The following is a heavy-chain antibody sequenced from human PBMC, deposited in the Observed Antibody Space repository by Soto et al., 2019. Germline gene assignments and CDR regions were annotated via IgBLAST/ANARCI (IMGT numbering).Heavy chain of an antibody. CDR1: GFTFSSYA. Sequence: GGSLRLSCAASGFTFSSYAMNWVRQAPGKGLEWISVISNSGHSAYYADSVKGRFTISRDNSKNTLYLQIKSLRAEDTAAYYCAKGGPTFLNWFGPWGQGTLVTVSS. V-gene: IGHV3-23*01. CDR2: ISNSGHSA. CDR3: AKGGPTFLNWFGP. D-gene: IGHD5-12*01. J-gene: IGHJ5*02.